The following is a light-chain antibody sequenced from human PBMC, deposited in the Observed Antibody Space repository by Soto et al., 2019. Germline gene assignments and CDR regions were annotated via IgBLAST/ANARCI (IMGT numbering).Light chain of an antibody. V-gene: IGKV3-20*01. Sequence: EIVLTQSPGTLSLSPGERATLSCRASQSVSSSYLAWYQQKPGQAPRLLIYGASRRATGIPDRFSGSGSGTAFTITISRLEPEDFAVYYCQQYGSSPMITFGPGTKVDIK. CDR1: QSVSSSY. J-gene: IGKJ3*01. CDR3: QQYGSSPMIT. CDR2: GAS.